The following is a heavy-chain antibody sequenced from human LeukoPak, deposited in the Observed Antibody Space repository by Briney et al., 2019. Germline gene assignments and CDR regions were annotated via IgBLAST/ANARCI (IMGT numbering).Heavy chain of an antibody. CDR1: GGTFSSYT. V-gene: IGHV1-69*02. CDR3: ARGDDSSGYYHFDY. J-gene: IGHJ4*02. D-gene: IGHD3-22*01. CDR2: IIPILGIA. Sequence: SVKVSCKASGGTFSSYTISRVRQAPGQGLEWMGRIIPILGIANYAQKFQGRVTITADKSTGTAYMELSSLRSEDTAVYYCARGDDSSGYYHFDYWGQGTLVTVSS.